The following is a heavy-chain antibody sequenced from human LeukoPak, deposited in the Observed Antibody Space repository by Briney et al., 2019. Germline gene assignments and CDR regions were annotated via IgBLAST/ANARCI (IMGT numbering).Heavy chain of an antibody. Sequence: GGSLRLSCAASGFTFSSTPLTWVRQAPGKGLEWVSLLTRTGGSTYYADSVKGRFTISRDNSKNTLYLQMNSLRAEDTAVYYCTLNIAAADYWGQGTLVTVSS. D-gene: IGHD6-13*01. CDR2: LTRTGGST. V-gene: IGHV3-23*01. CDR3: TLNIAAADY. J-gene: IGHJ4*02. CDR1: GFTFSSTP.